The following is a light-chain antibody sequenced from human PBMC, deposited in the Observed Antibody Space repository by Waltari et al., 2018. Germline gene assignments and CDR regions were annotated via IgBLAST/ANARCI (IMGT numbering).Light chain of an antibody. Sequence: QSALAQPAPVSGSPAQSTTIPCTGSSSDIGAFDLVPWYHQHPGRAPRLILRNVSERPSGVPHRFSGSKSGNTASLTISSLQSEDESLYFCSSFTTGSTGLFGGGTKLTVL. CDR2: NVS. CDR1: SSDIGAFDL. V-gene: IGLV2-14*03. CDR3: SSFTTGSTGL. J-gene: IGLJ2*01.